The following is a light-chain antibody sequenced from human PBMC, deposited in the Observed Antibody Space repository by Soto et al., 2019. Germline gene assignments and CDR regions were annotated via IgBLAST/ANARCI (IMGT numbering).Light chain of an antibody. CDR1: QTISIF. V-gene: IGKV1-39*01. CDR3: QQVYVYPST. Sequence: DIQMTQSPSSLSASVGARVPITCRASQTISIFLNWYQHKPGKPPTLLIYTASSLQSGVPSRFSGSGSGTDFTLTISSLQPEDFATYYCQQVYVYPSTFGGGTKVDI. CDR2: TAS. J-gene: IGKJ4*01.